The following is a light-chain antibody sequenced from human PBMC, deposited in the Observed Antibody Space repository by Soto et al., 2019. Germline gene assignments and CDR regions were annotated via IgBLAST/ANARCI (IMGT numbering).Light chain of an antibody. J-gene: IGLJ1*01. V-gene: IGLV2-14*01. CDR2: EVS. CDR1: SSDVGGYNY. Sequence: QSVLTQPASVSGSPGQSITISCTGTSSDVGGYNYVSWYQLHPGKAPKLMVYEVSNRPSGVSNRFSGSKSGNTASLTISGLQAEDAADIYCSSYTSSTAYVFGTGTKVTVL. CDR3: SSYTSSTAYV.